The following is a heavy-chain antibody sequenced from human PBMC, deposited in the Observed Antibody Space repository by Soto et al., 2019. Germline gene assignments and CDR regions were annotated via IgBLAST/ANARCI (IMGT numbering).Heavy chain of an antibody. CDR3: ARRYGYSFDY. CDR1: GGSISSYY. J-gene: IGHJ4*02. Sequence: QVQLQESGPGLVKPSETLSLTCTVSGGSISSYYWSWIRQPPGKGLEWIGYIYYSGSTNYNPSLKXRVTLSVDTSKNPFSLKLSSVTAADTAVYYCARRYGYSFDYWGQGTLVTVSS. V-gene: IGHV4-59*08. D-gene: IGHD1-20*01. CDR2: IYYSGST.